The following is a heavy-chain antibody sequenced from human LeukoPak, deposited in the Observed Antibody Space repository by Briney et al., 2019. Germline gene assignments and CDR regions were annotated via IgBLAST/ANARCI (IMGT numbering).Heavy chain of an antibody. Sequence: GGSLSLSCAASGFTFSSYWMSWVRQAPGKGLEWVANIKQDGSEKYYVDSVKGRFTISRDNAKNSLYLQMNSLRAEDTAVYYCARTVRRGGSSPYYFDYWGQGTLVTVSS. CDR3: ARTVRRGGSSPYYFDY. CDR1: GFTFSSYW. V-gene: IGHV3-7*03. J-gene: IGHJ4*02. D-gene: IGHD2-15*01. CDR2: IKQDGSEK.